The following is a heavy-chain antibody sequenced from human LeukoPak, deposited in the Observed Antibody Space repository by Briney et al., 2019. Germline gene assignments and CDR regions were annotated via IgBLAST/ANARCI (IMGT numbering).Heavy chain of an antibody. J-gene: IGHJ4*02. D-gene: IGHD3-10*01. CDR1: GYTLTALS. CDR3: ATGVDYYGSGIPFDY. V-gene: IGHV1-24*01. CDR2: FDPEDGET. Sequence: ASVKVSRKDSGYTLTALSMHWVRQAPGKGLVWMGGFDPEDGETIYAQKFQGRVTMTEDTSTDTAYMELSSLRSEDTAVYYCATGVDYYGSGIPFDYWGQGTLVTVSS.